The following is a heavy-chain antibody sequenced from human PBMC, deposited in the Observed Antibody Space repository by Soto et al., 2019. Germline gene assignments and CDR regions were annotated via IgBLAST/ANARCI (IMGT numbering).Heavy chain of an antibody. J-gene: IGHJ4*02. D-gene: IGHD3-16*01. CDR3: ASPRGNHPTQHFDY. Sequence: QVQLVQSAASVKKPGSSVKVSCKASGGTFNNYAVAWVRQTPGQGFEYMGGIIPIFGTTNSAQKFQGRVTITADESTSTAYMELTALTSSDTAVYYCASPRGNHPTQHFDYWGQGTLVTVSS. CDR2: IIPIFGTT. CDR1: GGTFNNYA. V-gene: IGHV1-69*01.